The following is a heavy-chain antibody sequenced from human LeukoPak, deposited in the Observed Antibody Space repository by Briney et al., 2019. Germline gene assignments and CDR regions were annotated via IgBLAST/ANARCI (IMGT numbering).Heavy chain of an antibody. V-gene: IGHV1-18*01. J-gene: IGHJ4*02. Sequence: GASVXXXXKASXYTFTSYGISXVRQAPGRGLEWMGWISAYNGNTNYAQKLQGRVTMTTDASTSTAYMELRSLRSDDTAVYYCARAPLYWGQGTLVTVSS. CDR3: ARAPLY. CDR2: ISAYNGNT. CDR1: XYTFTSYG.